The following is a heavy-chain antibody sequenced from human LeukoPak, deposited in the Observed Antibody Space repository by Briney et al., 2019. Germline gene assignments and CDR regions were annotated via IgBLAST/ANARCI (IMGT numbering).Heavy chain of an antibody. CDR3: ARQHGDYRPPYYYYMDV. D-gene: IGHD4-17*01. V-gene: IGHV4-59*08. CDR2: IYYSGST. CDR1: GGAISSYY. J-gene: IGHJ6*03. Sequence: SETLSLTCTVSGGAISSYYWSWIRQPPGKGLEWIGDIYYSGSTNYNPSLKSRVTISTDTSKNQFSLKLSSVTAADTAVYYCARQHGDYRPPYYYYMDVWGKGTTVTVSS.